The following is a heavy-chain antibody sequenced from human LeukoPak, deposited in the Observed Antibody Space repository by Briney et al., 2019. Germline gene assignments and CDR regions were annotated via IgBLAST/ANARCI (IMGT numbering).Heavy chain of an antibody. Sequence: PGGSLRLSCAASGFTFSSYWMSWVRQAPGEGLEWVANIKQDGSEKYYVDSVKGRFTISRGNARNSLYLQMNSLRAEDTAVYYCARWGLGRVVVITTHYYYGMDVWGQGTTVTVSS. D-gene: IGHD3-22*01. V-gene: IGHV3-7*01. CDR2: IKQDGSEK. J-gene: IGHJ6*02. CDR1: GFTFSSYW. CDR3: ARWGLGRVVVITTHYYYGMDV.